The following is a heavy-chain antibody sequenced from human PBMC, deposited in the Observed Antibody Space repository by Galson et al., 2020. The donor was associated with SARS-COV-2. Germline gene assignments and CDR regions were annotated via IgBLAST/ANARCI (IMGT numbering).Heavy chain of an antibody. CDR1: GFTFSSYA. D-gene: IGHD1-26*01. J-gene: IGHJ4*02. Sequence: GESLKISCAASGFTFSSYAMHWVRQAPGKGLEWVAVISYDGSNKYYADSVKGRFTISRDNSKNTLYLQMNSLRAEDTAVYYCARTGGSYMDYWGQGTLVTLSS. V-gene: IGHV3-30-3*01. CDR3: ARTGGSYMDY. CDR2: ISYDGSNK.